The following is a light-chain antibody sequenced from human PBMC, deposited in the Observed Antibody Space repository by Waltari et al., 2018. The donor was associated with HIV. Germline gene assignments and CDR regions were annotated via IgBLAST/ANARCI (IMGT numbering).Light chain of an antibody. V-gene: IGLV2-14*01. CDR1: DVNDYEY. J-gene: IGLJ2*01. Sequence: QSALTQPASVSGSPGQSITISCDVNDYEYVSWYQQPPCNAPKVIIYEVINRPSGLSFRFSGSKSGNTATLTISGLQPEDEADYFCTSYVSGSTPVFGRGTKVTVL. CDR2: EVI. CDR3: TSYVSGSTPV.